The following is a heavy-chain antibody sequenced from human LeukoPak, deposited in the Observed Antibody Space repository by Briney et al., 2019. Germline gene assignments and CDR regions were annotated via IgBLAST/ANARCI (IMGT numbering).Heavy chain of an antibody. CDR3: ARDQRSCSGGSCYPGWFAP. CDR2: IIPIFGTA. J-gene: IGHJ5*02. V-gene: IGHV1-69*13. D-gene: IGHD2-15*01. Sequence: SVKVSCKASGGTFSSYAISWVRQAPGQGLEWMGGIIPIFGTANYAQKFQGRVTITADESTSTAYMELSSLRSEDTAVYYCARDQRSCSGGSCYPGWFAPWGQGTLVTVSS. CDR1: GGTFSSYA.